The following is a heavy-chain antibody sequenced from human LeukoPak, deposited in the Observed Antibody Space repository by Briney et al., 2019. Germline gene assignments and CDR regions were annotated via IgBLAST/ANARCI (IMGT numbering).Heavy chain of an antibody. CDR1: GYTFTIYG. CDR3: ARGLSGSYYSLHA. J-gene: IGHJ4*02. V-gene: IGHV1-18*01. CDR2: ISAYNGNT. D-gene: IGHD1-26*01. Sequence: AAVTVSFTASGYTFTIYGISWVRQAPGQGLEWMGWISAYNGNTNYAQKLQGRVTMTTDTSTSTAYMELRSLRSDDTAVYYCARGLSGSYYSLHARGQGTLVTVSA.